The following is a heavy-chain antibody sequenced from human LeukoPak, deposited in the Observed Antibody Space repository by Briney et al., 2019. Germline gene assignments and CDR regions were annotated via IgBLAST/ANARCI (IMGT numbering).Heavy chain of an antibody. V-gene: IGHV3-30*02. D-gene: IGHD2-2*01. Sequence: GGSLRLSCAASGFTFSSYGMHWVRQAPGKGLEWVAFIRYDGSNKYYADSVKGRFTISRDNSKNTLYLQMNSLRAGDTAVYYCAKLPAYCSSTSCSVDYWGQGTLVTVSS. CDR3: AKLPAYCSSTSCSVDY. CDR2: IRYDGSNK. J-gene: IGHJ4*02. CDR1: GFTFSSYG.